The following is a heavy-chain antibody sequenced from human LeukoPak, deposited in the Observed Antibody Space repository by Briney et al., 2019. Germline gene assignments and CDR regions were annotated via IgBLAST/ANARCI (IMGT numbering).Heavy chain of an antibody. J-gene: IGHJ6*03. CDR1: GFTFSSYW. Sequence: GGSLRLSCAASGFTFSSYWMHWVRQAPGKGLVWVSAISGSGGSTYYADSVKGRFTISRDNSKNTLYLQMNSLRAEDTAVYYCAKVGDDFWSGYPGYYYYMDVWGKGTTVTVSS. CDR3: AKVGDDFWSGYPGYYYYMDV. V-gene: IGHV3-23*01. CDR2: ISGSGGST. D-gene: IGHD3-3*01.